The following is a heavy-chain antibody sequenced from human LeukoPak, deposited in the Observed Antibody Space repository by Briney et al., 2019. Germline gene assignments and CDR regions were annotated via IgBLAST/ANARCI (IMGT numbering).Heavy chain of an antibody. CDR1: GGSISSYY. Sequence: SETLSLTCTVSGGSISSYYWSWIRQPPGKGLEWIGYIYYSGSTYYNPSLKSRVTISVDTSKNQFSLKLSSVTAADTAVYYCARWYTYYDFWSGYYQGYFDYWGQGTLVTVSS. CDR2: IYYSGST. D-gene: IGHD3-3*01. CDR3: ARWYTYYDFWSGYYQGYFDY. V-gene: IGHV4-59*12. J-gene: IGHJ4*02.